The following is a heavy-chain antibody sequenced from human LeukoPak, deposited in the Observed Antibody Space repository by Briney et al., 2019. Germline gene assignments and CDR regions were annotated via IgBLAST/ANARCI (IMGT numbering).Heavy chain of an antibody. V-gene: IGHV3-30*03. D-gene: IGHD1-26*01. Sequence: SGGSLRLSCAASGFTFSSYGMHWVRQAPGKGLEWVAVISYDGSNKYYADSVKGRFTISRGNSKNTLYLQMNSLRAEDTAVYYCASQYSGSFLGAFDIWGQGTMVTVSS. CDR1: GFTFSSYG. CDR3: ASQYSGSFLGAFDI. J-gene: IGHJ3*02. CDR2: ISYDGSNK.